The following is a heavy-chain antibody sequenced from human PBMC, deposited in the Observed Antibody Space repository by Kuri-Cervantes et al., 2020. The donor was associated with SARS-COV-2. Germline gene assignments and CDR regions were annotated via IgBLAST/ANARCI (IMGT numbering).Heavy chain of an antibody. D-gene: IGHD2-15*01. V-gene: IGHV3-15*01. J-gene: IGHJ6*02. CDR2: IKSKTDGGTT. CDR1: GFTFSNAW. CDR3: TTDCPQFGSGGSCYFPYYYGMDV. Sequence: GGSLRLSCAASGFTFSNAWMSWVRQAPGKGLEWVGRIKSKTDGGTTDYAAPVKGRFTISRDDSKNTLYLQMNSLKTEDTAVYYCTTDCPQFGSGGSCYFPYYYGMDVWGQGTTVTVSS.